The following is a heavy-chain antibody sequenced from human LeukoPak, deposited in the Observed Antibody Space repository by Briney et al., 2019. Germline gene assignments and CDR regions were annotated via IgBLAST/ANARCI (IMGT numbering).Heavy chain of an antibody. CDR1: GYTFTSYE. D-gene: IGHD1-26*01. V-gene: IGHV1-8*01. CDR2: MSPNSANT. J-gene: IGHJ4*02. CDR3: ARDSGGLNYDY. Sequence: ASVKVSCKASGYTFTSYEINWVRQAPGQGLEWMGWMSPNSANTGYAQKFQGRVTTTRNTSISTAYMELSGLRSEDTAVYYCARDSGGLNYDYWGQGTLVTVSS.